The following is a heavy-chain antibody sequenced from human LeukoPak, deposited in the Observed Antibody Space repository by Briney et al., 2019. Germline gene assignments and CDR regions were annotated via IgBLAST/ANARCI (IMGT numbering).Heavy chain of an antibody. D-gene: IGHD3-10*01. V-gene: IGHV3-11*01. CDR3: ATSATGDYYYGMDV. Sequence: GGSLRVSCAASGFTFSDYYMSWIRQAPGKGLEWVSYISSSGSTIYYADSVKGRFTISRDNAKNSLYLQMNSLRAEDTAVYYCATSATGDYYYGMDVWGQGTTVTVSS. J-gene: IGHJ6*02. CDR1: GFTFSDYY. CDR2: ISSSGSTI.